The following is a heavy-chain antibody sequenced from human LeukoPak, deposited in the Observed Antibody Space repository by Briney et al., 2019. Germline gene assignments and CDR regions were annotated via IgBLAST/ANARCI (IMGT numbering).Heavy chain of an antibody. CDR3: ARDSGGPDY. D-gene: IGHD3-16*01. J-gene: IGHJ4*02. Sequence: PGGSLRLSCAASGFTFSSYWMHWVRHPQGRKLVWVSRINSDGSSTSYADSVKGRFTISRDNAKNTLYLQMNSLRAADTAVYYCARDSGGPDYWGQGTLVTVSS. V-gene: IGHV3-74*01. CDR2: INSDGSST. CDR1: GFTFSSYW.